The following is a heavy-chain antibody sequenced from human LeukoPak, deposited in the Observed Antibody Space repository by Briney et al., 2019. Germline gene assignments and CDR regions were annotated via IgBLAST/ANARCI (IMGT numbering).Heavy chain of an antibody. D-gene: IGHD3-10*01. CDR1: GGSISNRSYY. CDR3: AGLGELLWFGELLSLNDY. CDR2: IYYSGST. Sequence: SETLSLTCTVSGGSISNRSYYWGWIRQPPGKGLGWIGSIYYSGSTYYNPSLKSRVAISVGTSKNQFSLTLSSVTAADTPVYYCAGLGELLWFGELLSLNDYWGQGTLVTISS. V-gene: IGHV4-39*01. J-gene: IGHJ4*02.